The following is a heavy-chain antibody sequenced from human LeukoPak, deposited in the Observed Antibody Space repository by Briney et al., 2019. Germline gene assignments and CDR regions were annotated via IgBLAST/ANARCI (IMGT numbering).Heavy chain of an antibody. J-gene: IGHJ5*02. CDR3: TRGILGYCSGGSCYEWFDP. D-gene: IGHD2-15*01. CDR1: GFTSSAFW. Sequence: PGGSLRLSCVASGFTSSAFWMSWVRQAPGKGLEWVGFIRSKAYGGTTEYAASVKGRFTISRDDSKSIAYLQTNSLKTEDTAVYYCTRGILGYCSGGSCYEWFDPWGQGTLVTVSS. CDR2: IRSKAYGGTT. V-gene: IGHV3-49*04.